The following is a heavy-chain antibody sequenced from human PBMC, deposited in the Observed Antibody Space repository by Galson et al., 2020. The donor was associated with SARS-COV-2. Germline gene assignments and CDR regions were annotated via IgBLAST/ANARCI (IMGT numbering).Heavy chain of an antibody. V-gene: IGHV3-30*04. CDR3: ARDRILTGSFDY. J-gene: IGHJ4*02. CDR2: ISYDGSNK. D-gene: IGHD3-9*01. CDR1: GFTFSSYA. Sequence: GWSLRLSCAASGFTFSSYAMHWVRQAPGKGLEWVAVISYDGSNKYYADSVKGRFTISRDNSKNTLYLQMNSLRAEDTAVYYCARDRILTGSFDYWGQGTRVTVSS.